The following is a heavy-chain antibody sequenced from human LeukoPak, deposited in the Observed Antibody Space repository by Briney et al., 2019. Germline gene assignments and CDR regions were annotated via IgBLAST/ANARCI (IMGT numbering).Heavy chain of an antibody. CDR3: ARERKYDSNFDY. J-gene: IGHJ4*02. V-gene: IGHV3-74*01. CDR2: IKNDGSTT. CDR1: GFTFSSYW. Sequence: GGSLRLSCAAFGFTFSSYWMHWVRQPPGKGLVWVSRIKNDGSTTTYADSVKGRFTVSRDNAKNTLYLQMNSLRAEDTAVYYCARERKYDSNFDYWGQGTLVTVSS. D-gene: IGHD1-1*01.